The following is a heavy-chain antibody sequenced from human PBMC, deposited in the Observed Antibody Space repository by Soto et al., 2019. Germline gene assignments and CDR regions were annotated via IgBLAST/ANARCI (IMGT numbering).Heavy chain of an antibody. Sequence: NPSETLSLTCTVSGGSISSYYWSWIRQPAGKGLEWIGRIYTSGSTNYNPSLKSRVTMSVDTSKNQFSLKLSSVTAADTAVYYCAREVDDFWSGYLYYYYGMDVWGQGTTVTVSS. CDR3: AREVDDFWSGYLYYYYGMDV. V-gene: IGHV4-4*07. D-gene: IGHD3-3*01. CDR1: GGSISSYY. J-gene: IGHJ6*02. CDR2: IYTSGST.